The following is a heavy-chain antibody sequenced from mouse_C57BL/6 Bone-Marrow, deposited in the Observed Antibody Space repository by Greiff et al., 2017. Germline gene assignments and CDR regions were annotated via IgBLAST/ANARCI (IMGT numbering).Heavy chain of an antibody. V-gene: IGHV6-3*01. CDR3: TALCLRGAMDY. CDR1: GFTFSNYW. Sequence: EVKVVESGGGLVQPGGSMKLSCVASGFTFSNYWMNWVRQSPEKGLEWVAQIRLKSDNYATHYAESVKGRFTISRDDSKSSVYLQMNNLRAEDTGIYYCTALCLRGAMDYWGQGTSVTVSS. J-gene: IGHJ4*01. CDR2: IRLKSDNYAT. D-gene: IGHD1-1*01.